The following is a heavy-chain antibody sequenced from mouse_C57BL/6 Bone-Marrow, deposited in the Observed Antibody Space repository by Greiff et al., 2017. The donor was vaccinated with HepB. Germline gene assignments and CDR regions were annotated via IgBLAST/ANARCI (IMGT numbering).Heavy chain of an antibody. CDR1: GYTFTNYW. CDR2: IYPGGGYT. CDR3: AREGALPYAMDY. V-gene: IGHV1-63*01. Sequence: QVQLKESGAELVRPGTSVKMSCKASGYTFTNYWIGWAKQRPGHGLEWIGDIYPGGGYTNYNEKFKGKATLTADKSSSTAYMQFSSLTSEDSAIYYCAREGALPYAMDYWGQGTSVTVSS. J-gene: IGHJ4*01. D-gene: IGHD2-10*01.